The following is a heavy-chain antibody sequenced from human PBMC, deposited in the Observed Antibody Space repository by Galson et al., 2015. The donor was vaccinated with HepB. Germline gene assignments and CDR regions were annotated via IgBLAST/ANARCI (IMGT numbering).Heavy chain of an antibody. CDR1: GFTFSDYY. CDR2: IRSSGSTI. J-gene: IGHJ4*02. CDR3: ARARARGYFDY. V-gene: IGHV3-11*01. Sequence: SLRLSCAASGFTFSDYYMSWIRQAPGKGLEWVSYIRSSGSTIYYADSVKGRFTISRDNAKNSLYLQMNSLRAEDTAVYYCARARARGYFDYWGQGTLVTVSS.